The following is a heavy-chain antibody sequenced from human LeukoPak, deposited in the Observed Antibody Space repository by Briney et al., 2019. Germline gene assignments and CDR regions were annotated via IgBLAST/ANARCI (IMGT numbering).Heavy chain of an antibody. CDR3: ARENGYSYGYKGFDI. CDR2: INPNSGGT. J-gene: IGHJ3*02. D-gene: IGHD5-18*01. V-gene: IGHV1-2*02. CDR1: GYTFTGYY. Sequence: ASVKVSCKASGYTFTGYYMHWGRQAPGQGLEWMGWINPNSGGTNYAQKFQGRVTMTRDTSISTAYMELSRLRSDDTAVYYCARENGYSYGYKGFDIWGQGTMVTVSS.